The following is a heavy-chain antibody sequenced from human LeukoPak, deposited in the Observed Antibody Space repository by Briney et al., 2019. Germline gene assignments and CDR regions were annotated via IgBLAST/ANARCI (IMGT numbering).Heavy chain of an antibody. J-gene: IGHJ4*02. CDR2: ISSSSSTT. CDR3: ARGGYYGSGSYYFH. D-gene: IGHD3-10*01. Sequence: GGSLRLSCAASGFTFSSYSMNWVRQAPGQGLEWVSYISSSSSTTYYADSVKGRFTISRDNAKNSLYLQMNSLRDGDTAVYYCARGGYYGSGSYYFHWGQGTLVTVSS. CDR1: GFTFSSYS. V-gene: IGHV3-48*02.